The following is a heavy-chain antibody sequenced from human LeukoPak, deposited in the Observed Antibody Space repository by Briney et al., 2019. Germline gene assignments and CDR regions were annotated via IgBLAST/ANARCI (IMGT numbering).Heavy chain of an antibody. CDR1: GYTFTSYA. D-gene: IGHD1-20*01. Sequence: ASVKVSCKASGYTFTSYAMHWVRQAPGQRLEWMGGFDPEDGETIYAQKFQGRVTMTEDTSTDTAYMELSSLRSEDTAVYYCATDLLTGQYYDCWGQGTLVTVSS. J-gene: IGHJ4*02. CDR2: FDPEDGET. CDR3: ATDLLTGQYYDC. V-gene: IGHV1-24*01.